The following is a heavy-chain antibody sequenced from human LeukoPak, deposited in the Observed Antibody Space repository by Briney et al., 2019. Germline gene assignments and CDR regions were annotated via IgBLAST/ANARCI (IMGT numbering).Heavy chain of an antibody. D-gene: IGHD1-26*01. CDR2: ISHSGST. J-gene: IGHJ4*02. V-gene: IGHV4-34*01. CDR1: GGSFSGYF. CDR3: ARALHGGSYFLDY. Sequence: SETLSLTCAVEGGSFSGYFWSYIRQPPGKGLEWLGEISHSGSTNYSPSLKSRVTISVDTSKNQFSLKLSSVTAADTAVYYCARALHGGSYFLDYWGQGTLVTVSS.